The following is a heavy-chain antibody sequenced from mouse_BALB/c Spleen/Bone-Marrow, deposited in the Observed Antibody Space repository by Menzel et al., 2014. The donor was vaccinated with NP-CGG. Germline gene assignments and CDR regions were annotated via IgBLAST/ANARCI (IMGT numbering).Heavy chain of an antibody. CDR1: GYTFTNYW. CDR3: ARIYYYGRDY. Sequence: QVQLKESGAELAKPGASVKMSCKASGYTFTNYWMHWVKQRPGQGLEWIGYINPSTSYTGYNQKFKDKATLTADKSSSTAYMQLSSLTSEDSAVYYCARIYYYGRDYWGQGTTLTVSS. J-gene: IGHJ2*01. D-gene: IGHD1-1*01. V-gene: IGHV1-7*01. CDR2: INPSTSYT.